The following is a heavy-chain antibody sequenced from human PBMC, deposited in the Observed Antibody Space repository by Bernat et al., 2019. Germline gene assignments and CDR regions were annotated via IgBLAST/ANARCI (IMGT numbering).Heavy chain of an antibody. CDR2: VYPSGST. CDR1: GGSINSHDYY. Sequence: QMQLQESGPGLVKPSETLSLTCTVSGGSINSHDYYWGWIRQPPGKGLEWIGSVYPSGSTYYNPSLKSRVTVSVDTSEDRFSLKLGSVTAADTAVYHCARGMPRAPVYYAMDVWGQGTTVTVSS. J-gene: IGHJ6*01. V-gene: IGHV4-39*01. D-gene: IGHD2-2*01. CDR3: ARGMPRAPVYYAMDV.